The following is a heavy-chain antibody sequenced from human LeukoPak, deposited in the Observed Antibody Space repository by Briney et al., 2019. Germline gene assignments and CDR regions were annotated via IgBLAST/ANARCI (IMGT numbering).Heavy chain of an antibody. J-gene: IGHJ4*02. CDR1: GGSISGSSYY. CDR2: IYYSGST. CDR3: ARSKGRIAARHFDY. V-gene: IGHV4-39*01. Sequence: PSETLSLTCTVSGGSISGSSYYWGWIRQPPGKGLEWIGSIYYSGSTYYNPSLKSRVTISVDTSKNQFSLKLNSVTATDTAVYYCARSKGRIAARHFDYWGQGTLVTVSS. D-gene: IGHD6-6*01.